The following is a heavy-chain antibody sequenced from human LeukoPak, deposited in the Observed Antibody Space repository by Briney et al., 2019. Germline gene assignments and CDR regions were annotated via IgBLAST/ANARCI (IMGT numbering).Heavy chain of an antibody. CDR2: ISAYNGNT. CDR3: ARDGLQRWLQFGGHFDY. CDR1: GYTFTSYG. V-gene: IGHV1-18*01. J-gene: IGHJ4*02. D-gene: IGHD5-12*01. Sequence: ASVKVSCKASGYTFTSYGISWLRQAPGQGLEWMGWISAYNGNTNYAQKLQGRVTMTTDTSTSTAYMELRSLRSDDTAVYYCARDGLQRWLQFGGHFDYWGQGTLVTVSS.